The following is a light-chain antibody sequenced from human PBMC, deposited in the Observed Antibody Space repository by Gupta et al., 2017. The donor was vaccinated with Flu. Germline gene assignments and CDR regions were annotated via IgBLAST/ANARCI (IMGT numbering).Light chain of an antibody. CDR3: QSADSSGTWV. J-gene: IGLJ3*02. V-gene: IGLV3-25*02. CDR2: KDS. Sequence: SYELTHPPSVSVSPGQTARITCSGDALPKQYAYWYQQKPGQAPVLVIYKDSERPSGIPERFSGSSSGTTVTLTISGGQAEDEADYYCQSADSSGTWVFGGGTKLTVL. CDR1: ALPKQY.